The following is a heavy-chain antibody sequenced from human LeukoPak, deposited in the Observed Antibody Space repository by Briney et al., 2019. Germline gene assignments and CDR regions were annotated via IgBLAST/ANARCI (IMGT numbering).Heavy chain of an antibody. J-gene: IGHJ4*02. CDR1: GGSISSYY. D-gene: IGHD2-15*01. V-gene: IGHV4-4*08. CDR2: IYNNGST. CDR3: AREVGGEYYFDY. Sequence: SETLSLTCTVSGGSISSYYWSWIRQPPGKGLEWIGYIYNNGSTNHNPSLKSRVTISVDTSKNQFSLKLSSVTAADTAVYYCAREVGGEYYFDYWGQGTLVTVSS.